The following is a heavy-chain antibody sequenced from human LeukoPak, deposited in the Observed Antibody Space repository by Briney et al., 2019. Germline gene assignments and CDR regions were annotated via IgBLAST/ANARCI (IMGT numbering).Heavy chain of an antibody. CDR1: GYTFTSYG. V-gene: IGHV1-2*02. CDR2: VNPNSGGT. J-gene: IGHJ6*03. Sequence: ASVKVSCKASGYTFTSYGISWVRQAPGQGLEWMGWVNPNSGGTNYAQKFQGRVTMTRDTSISTAYMELSRLRSDDTAVYYCATYSGSYYDYYYYMDVWGKGTTVTISS. D-gene: IGHD1-26*01. CDR3: ATYSGSYYDYYYYMDV.